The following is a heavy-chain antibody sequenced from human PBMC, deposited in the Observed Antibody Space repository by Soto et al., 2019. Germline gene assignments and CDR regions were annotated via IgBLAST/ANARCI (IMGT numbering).Heavy chain of an antibody. D-gene: IGHD4-17*01. V-gene: IGHV3-23*01. CDR1: GFTFGNSV. CDR3: AKDPNGDYMGAFDC. Sequence: QMLESGGGLVQPGGSLRLSCAASGFTFGNSVVTWVRQAPGRGLEWVSAISASGGGTFYADSVRGRFTISRDNYKNSLYLEMNCLRAEDTALYFCAKDPNGDYMGAFDCWGRGTMVIVSS. J-gene: IGHJ3*01. CDR2: ISASGGGT.